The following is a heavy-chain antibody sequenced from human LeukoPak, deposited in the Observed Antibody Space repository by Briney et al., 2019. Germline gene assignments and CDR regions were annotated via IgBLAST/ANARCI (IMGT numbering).Heavy chain of an antibody. CDR1: GFTFSNCW. V-gene: IGHV3-7*01. D-gene: IGHD5-12*01. Sequence: GGSLRLSCAASGFTFSNCWMTWVRQAPGKGLEWVANINQDGSEKYYVDSVKGRFTISRDNAKNSLYLQMNSLRAEDTAVYYCAKDPILSGYDFWGQGTLVTVSS. CDR3: AKDPILSGYDF. CDR2: INQDGSEK. J-gene: IGHJ4*02.